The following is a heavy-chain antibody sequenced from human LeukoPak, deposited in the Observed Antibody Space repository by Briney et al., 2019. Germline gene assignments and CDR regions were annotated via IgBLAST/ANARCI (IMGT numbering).Heavy chain of an antibody. D-gene: IGHD3-16*02. CDR2: IYYTGST. V-gene: IGHV4-59*01. Sequence: SETLSLTCGVSGGAITNYYWNWIRQAPGKGLEWLGYIYYTGSTTYNPSVKSRITISLDTSKKQISLKLRSVTAADTAVYYCARSGEEISFSFDFWGQGALVTVSS. J-gene: IGHJ4*01. CDR1: GGAITNYY. CDR3: ARSGEEISFSFDF.